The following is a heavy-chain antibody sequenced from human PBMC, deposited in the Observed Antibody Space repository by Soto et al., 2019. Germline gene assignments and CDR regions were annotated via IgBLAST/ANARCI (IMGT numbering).Heavy chain of an antibody. J-gene: IGHJ4*01. V-gene: IGHV1-69*08. CDR3: ARDKAVVNAAINMAY. CDR2: IIPFANIA. D-gene: IGHD3-10*01. CDR1: GGSFNSYT. Sequence: QVQLVQSGAEVKKPGSSVRVSCKASGGSFNSYTFNWVRQAPGQGLEWMGRIIPFANIANYAQAFEDRVTISADSSATTVYMELSSLTSDDTSVYSCARDKAVVNAAINMAYWCQGTLVAVSS.